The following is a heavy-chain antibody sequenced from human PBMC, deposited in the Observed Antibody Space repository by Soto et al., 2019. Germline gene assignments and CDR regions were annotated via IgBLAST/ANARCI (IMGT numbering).Heavy chain of an antibody. Sequence: GGSLRLSCAASGFTFSSYAMHWVRQAPGKGLEWVAVISYDGSNKYYADSVKGRFTISRDNSKNTLYLQMNSLRAEDTAVYYCARDTWGVLRFLGWLRWDDDPTNWGQGTLVTVSS. CDR1: GFTFSSYA. J-gene: IGHJ4*02. CDR2: ISYDGSNK. V-gene: IGHV3-30-3*01. D-gene: IGHD3-3*01. CDR3: ARDTWGVLRFLGWLRWDDDPTN.